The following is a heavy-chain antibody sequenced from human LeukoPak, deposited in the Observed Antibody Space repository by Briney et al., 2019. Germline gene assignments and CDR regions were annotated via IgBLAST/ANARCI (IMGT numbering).Heavy chain of an antibody. V-gene: IGHV4-59*12. J-gene: IGHJ4*02. CDR1: GGSISSYY. Sequence: SETLSLTCTVSGGSISSYYWSWIRQSPEKGLEWIAYIHDSGSTYYNPSLKSRVTISVDTSKNQFSLKLSSVTAADTAVYYCARDPSGGTTVDYWGQGTLVTVSS. D-gene: IGHD1-1*01. CDR3: ARDPSGGTTVDY. CDR2: IHDSGST.